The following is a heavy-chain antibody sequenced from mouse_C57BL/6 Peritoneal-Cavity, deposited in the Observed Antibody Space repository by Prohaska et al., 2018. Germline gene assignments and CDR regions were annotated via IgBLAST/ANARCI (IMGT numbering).Heavy chain of an antibody. CDR3: ASYYGSSHVDY. CDR1: GYTFTDYS. Sequence: EVQLQQSGPVLVKPGASVKMSCKASGYTFTDYSMNWVKQSHGKSIEWHGFLNPYNGGSSDNQKLKGKATVTVDKSSSTAYMELNSLTSEDSAVYYCASYYGSSHVDYWGQGTTLTVSS. V-gene: IGHV1-19*01. J-gene: IGHJ2*01. D-gene: IGHD1-1*01. CDR2: LNPYNGGS.